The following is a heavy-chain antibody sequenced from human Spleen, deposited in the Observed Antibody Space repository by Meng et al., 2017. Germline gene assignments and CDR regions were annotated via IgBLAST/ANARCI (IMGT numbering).Heavy chain of an antibody. Sequence: SVNVSRKASGYSFTTYGIGWVRQAPGQGLEWTGWINTYNGNTNYAQKFQGRVSMTTDTPTSTDYMEVRSLRSDDTAVYYCAKDKGGYDYAGDYWGQGTLVTVSS. CDR3: AKDKGGYDYAGDY. CDR2: INTYNGNT. D-gene: IGHD5-12*01. J-gene: IGHJ4*02. V-gene: IGHV1-18*01. CDR1: GYSFTTYG.